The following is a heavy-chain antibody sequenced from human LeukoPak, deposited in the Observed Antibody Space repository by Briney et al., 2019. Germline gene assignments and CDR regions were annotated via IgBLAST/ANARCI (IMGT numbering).Heavy chain of an antibody. CDR2: ISGSGGST. Sequence: GGSLRLSCAASGFTFSSYAMSWVRQAPGKGLEWVSAISGSGGSTYYADSVKGRFTISRDNSKNTLYLQMNSLRAEDTAVYYCAKDLWGSITMVRGVIESDYWGQGTLVTVSS. CDR1: GFTFSSYA. D-gene: IGHD3-10*01. J-gene: IGHJ4*02. CDR3: AKDLWGSITMVRGVIESDY. V-gene: IGHV3-23*01.